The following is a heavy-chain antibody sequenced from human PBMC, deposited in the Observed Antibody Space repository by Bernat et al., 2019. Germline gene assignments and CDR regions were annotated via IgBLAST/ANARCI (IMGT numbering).Heavy chain of an antibody. J-gene: IGHJ4*02. CDR1: GFTFSTSW. CDR2: ISNDGSRT. Sequence: EVQLVESGGDLVQPGGSLRLSCAASGFTFSTSWMHWVRQDPGKGLVWVSRISNDGSRTEYADSVKGRFTISRDNAKNTLYLQMNSLRAEDTAVYYCGRDPLHYLVVHWGQGTLVTVSS. CDR3: GRDPLHYLVVH. V-gene: IGHV3-74*01. D-gene: IGHD3-10*01.